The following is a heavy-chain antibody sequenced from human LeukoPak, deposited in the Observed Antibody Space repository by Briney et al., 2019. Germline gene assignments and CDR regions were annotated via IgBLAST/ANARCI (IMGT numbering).Heavy chain of an antibody. CDR3: AKGQRQQLVSWFDP. J-gene: IGHJ5*02. CDR1: GFTFSSYG. V-gene: IGHV3-30*02. D-gene: IGHD6-13*01. CDR2: IRYDGSNK. Sequence: GGPLRLSCAASGFTFSSYGMLWVRQAPGKGLEWVAFIRYDGSNKYYAVSVKGRFTISRDNSKNTLYLQMNSLRAEDTAVYYCAKGQRQQLVSWFDPWGQGTLVTVSS.